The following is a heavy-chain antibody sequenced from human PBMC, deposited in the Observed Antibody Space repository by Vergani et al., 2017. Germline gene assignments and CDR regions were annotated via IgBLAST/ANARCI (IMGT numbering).Heavy chain of an antibody. J-gene: IGHJ5*02. V-gene: IGHV3-21*01. Sequence: EVQLVESGGGLVKPGGSLRLSCAASGFTFSSYSMNWVRQAPGKGLEWVSSISSSSSYIYYADSVKGRFTISRDNAKNSLYLQMNSLRAEDTAVYYCARDEGPRSGYRFSTGFDPWGQGTLVTVSS. CDR2: ISSSSSYI. CDR3: ARDEGPRSGYRFSTGFDP. CDR1: GFTFSSYS. D-gene: IGHD3-22*01.